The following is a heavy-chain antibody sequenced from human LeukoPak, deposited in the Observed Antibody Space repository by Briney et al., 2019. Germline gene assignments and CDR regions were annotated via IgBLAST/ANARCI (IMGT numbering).Heavy chain of an antibody. V-gene: IGHV4-59*01. CDR3: ARVPDYVWGSYRYGYFDY. J-gene: IGHJ4*02. D-gene: IGHD3-16*02. CDR2: IYYSGST. Sequence: PSETLSLTCAVYGGSFSGYYWSWIRQPPGKGLEWIGYIYYSGSTNYNPSLKSRVTISVDTSKNQFSLKLSSVTAADTAVYYCARVPDYVWGSYRYGYFDYWGQGTLVTVSS. CDR1: GGSFSGYY.